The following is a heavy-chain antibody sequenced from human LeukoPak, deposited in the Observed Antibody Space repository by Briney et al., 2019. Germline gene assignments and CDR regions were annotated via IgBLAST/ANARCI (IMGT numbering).Heavy chain of an antibody. CDR1: GGSISSSSYY. V-gene: IGHV4-39*01. CDR3: ARHYSNTALRVLYFDY. Sequence: SETLSLTCTVSGGSISSSSYYWGWIRQPPGKGLEWIGSIYYSGSTYYNPSLKSRVTISVDTSKNQFSLKLSSVTAADTAVYYCARHYSNTALRVLYFDYWGQGTLVTVSS. CDR2: IYYSGST. D-gene: IGHD2/OR15-2a*01. J-gene: IGHJ4*02.